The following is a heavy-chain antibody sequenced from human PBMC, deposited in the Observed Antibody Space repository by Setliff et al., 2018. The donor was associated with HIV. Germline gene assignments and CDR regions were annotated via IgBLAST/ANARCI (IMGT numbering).Heavy chain of an antibody. J-gene: IGHJ3*02. Sequence: GASVKVSCKTSGYTFINFGISWVRQAPGQGLEWMGWISAYSGNTNSAQRLQGRVTLTTDTSTSTAYMDLRSLRSDDTAVYFCARENEGGAFDIWGQGTMVTVSS. CDR2: ISAYSGNT. CDR3: ARENEGGAFDI. D-gene: IGHD1-1*01. CDR1: GYTFINFG. V-gene: IGHV1-18*01.